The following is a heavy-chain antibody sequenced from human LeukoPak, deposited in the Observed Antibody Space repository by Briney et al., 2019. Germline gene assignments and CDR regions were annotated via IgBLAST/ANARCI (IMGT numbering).Heavy chain of an antibody. CDR3: ARGGYYGSGNDFRFDP. D-gene: IGHD3-10*01. CDR1: GGSISSYY. V-gene: IGHV4-59*01. J-gene: IGHJ5*02. CDR2: IHYTGST. Sequence: PSETLSLTCTVSGGSISSYYWSWIRQSPGKGLECIGYIHYTGSTNYNPSLKSRVTISVETSKNQFSLKLRSVTAADTAVYYCARGGYYGSGNDFRFDPWGQGTLVTVSS.